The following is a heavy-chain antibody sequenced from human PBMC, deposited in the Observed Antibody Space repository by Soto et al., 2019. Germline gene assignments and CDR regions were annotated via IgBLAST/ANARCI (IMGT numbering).Heavy chain of an antibody. CDR3: ARGAINYYYEDG. V-gene: IGHV3-74*01. Sequence: EVQLVESGGGLVQPGGSLRLSCAASGFTFSDYWMHWVRQAPGKGLEWVSRIKRDGSTTNYADSVKGRFTISRDNAKNTLYLEMNSLRVEDTDDYYCARGAINYYYEDGWGKGTTVTVSS. CDR1: GFTFSDYW. CDR2: IKRDGSTT. J-gene: IGHJ6*03.